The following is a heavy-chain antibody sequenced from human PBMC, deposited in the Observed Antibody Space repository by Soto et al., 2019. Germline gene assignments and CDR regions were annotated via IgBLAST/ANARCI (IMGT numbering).Heavy chain of an antibody. CDR3: ARGPGASGLDV. Sequence: QVQLVQSGAEVKKPGASVNVSCKASGYTFTSSYIHWVRQAPGQGFEWMGVINPSGGGTSYSQKLQGRVTLTRDTSTRTAYMELNSLRSEDTAVYYCARGPGASGLDVWGQGTTVTVSS. CDR1: GYTFTSSY. V-gene: IGHV1-46*01. CDR2: INPSGGGT. D-gene: IGHD2-8*02. J-gene: IGHJ6*02.